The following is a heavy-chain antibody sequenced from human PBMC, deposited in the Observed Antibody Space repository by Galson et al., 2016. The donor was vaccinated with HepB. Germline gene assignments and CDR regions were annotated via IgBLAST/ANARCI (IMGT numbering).Heavy chain of an antibody. J-gene: IGHJ2*01. CDR1: GFPFDNYT. Sequence: LRLSCAASGFPFDNYTMNWLRQAPGKGLEWVSSVSHSSTYVYYADSVEGRFTISRDNAKNSLYLEMNSLRVEDTAVFYCARSLGWYFDVWGRGTLVTVSS. V-gene: IGHV3-21*01. D-gene: IGHD6-6*01. CDR3: ARSLGWYFDV. CDR2: VSHSSTYV.